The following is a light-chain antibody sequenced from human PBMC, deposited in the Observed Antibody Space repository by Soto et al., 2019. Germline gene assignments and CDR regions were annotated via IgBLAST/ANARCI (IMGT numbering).Light chain of an antibody. Sequence: QSALTQPASVSGSPGQSITISCTGTSSDVGGYNYVSWYQQHPGKAPKLMIYDVSNRPSGVSNRFSGSKSGNTASLTISGLQAEDEADYYCSSYTSSGTVVFGGGTKDRP. J-gene: IGLJ2*01. CDR1: SSDVGGYNY. CDR2: DVS. CDR3: SSYTSSGTVV. V-gene: IGLV2-14*01.